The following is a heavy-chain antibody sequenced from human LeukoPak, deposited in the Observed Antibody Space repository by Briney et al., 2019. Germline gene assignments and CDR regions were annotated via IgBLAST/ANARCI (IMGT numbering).Heavy chain of an antibody. V-gene: IGHV3-23*01. CDR3: AKDGDIVVVPAAWGFNWFDP. CDR1: GFTFSSYA. J-gene: IGHJ5*02. D-gene: IGHD2-2*01. Sequence: GGSLRLSCAASGFTFSSYAMSWVRQALGKGLEWVSAISGSGGSTYYADSVKGRFTISRDNSKNTLYLQMNSLRAEDTAVYYCAKDGDIVVVPAAWGFNWFDPWGQGTLVTVSS. CDR2: ISGSGGST.